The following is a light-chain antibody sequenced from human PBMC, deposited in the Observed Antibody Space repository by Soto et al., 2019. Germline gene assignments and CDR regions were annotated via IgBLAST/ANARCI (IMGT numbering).Light chain of an antibody. J-gene: IGKJ2*01. CDR3: QHYYSYPYT. V-gene: IGKV1-8*01. CDR1: QGISSC. CDR2: AAS. Sequence: AIRMTQSPSSFSASTGDRVTITCRASQGISSCLAWYQQKPGKAPKLLIYAASTLQSGVPSRFSGSGSGTDFTLTISCLQSEDFATYYCQHYYSYPYTFGQGTKLEIK.